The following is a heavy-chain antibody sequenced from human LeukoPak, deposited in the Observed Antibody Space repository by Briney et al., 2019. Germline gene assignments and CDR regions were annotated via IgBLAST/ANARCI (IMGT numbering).Heavy chain of an antibody. Sequence: PGGSLRLSCAASGFTFSSYWMSWVRQAPGKGLEWVANIKQDGSEKYYVDSVKGRFTISRDNAKNSLYLQMNSLRAEDTAVYYCAKEYRGYSYGYSSRWGQGTLVTVSS. J-gene: IGHJ4*02. CDR1: GFTFSSYW. CDR3: AKEYRGYSYGYSSR. V-gene: IGHV3-7*01. D-gene: IGHD5-18*01. CDR2: IKQDGSEK.